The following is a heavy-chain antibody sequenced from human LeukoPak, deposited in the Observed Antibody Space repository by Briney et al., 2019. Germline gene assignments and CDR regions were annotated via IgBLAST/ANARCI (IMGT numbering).Heavy chain of an antibody. CDR2: INPSGGST. V-gene: IGHV1-46*01. Sequence: ASVKVSCKASGYTFTSYYMHWVRQAPGQGLEWMGIINPSGGSTSYAQKFQGRVTMTRDTSTSTVYMELSSLRSEDTAVYYCARVRMVRGVYHYYDYWGQGTLVTVSS. J-gene: IGHJ4*02. D-gene: IGHD3-10*01. CDR1: GYTFTSYY. CDR3: ARVRMVRGVYHYYDY.